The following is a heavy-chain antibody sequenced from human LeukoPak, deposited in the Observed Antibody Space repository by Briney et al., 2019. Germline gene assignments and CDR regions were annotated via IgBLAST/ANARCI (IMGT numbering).Heavy chain of an antibody. CDR1: GYPINNAYY. D-gene: IGHD1-26*01. Sequence: SETLSLTCAVSGYPINNAYYWVWIRQPPGQGLEWIGYIHYSGSTNYNPSLKSRVTISVDTSENQISLKLSSVTTADTAVYYCARVGSDDSFDIWGQGTMVTVSS. CDR3: ARVGSDDSFDI. CDR2: IHYSGST. J-gene: IGHJ3*02. V-gene: IGHV4-59*01.